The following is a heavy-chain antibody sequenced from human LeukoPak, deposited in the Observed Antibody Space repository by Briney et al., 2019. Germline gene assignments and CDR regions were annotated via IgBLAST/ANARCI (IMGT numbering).Heavy chain of an antibody. J-gene: IGHJ3*02. Sequence: PGGSLRLSCAASGFTFSSYGMHWVRQAPGKGLEWVAFIRYDGSNKYYADSVKGRFTISRDDSKNTLYLQMNSLRAEDTAVYYCAKDPWSSSPHGDAFDIWGQGTMVTVSS. CDR2: IRYDGSNK. D-gene: IGHD6-13*01. CDR1: GFTFSSYG. V-gene: IGHV3-30*02. CDR3: AKDPWSSSPHGDAFDI.